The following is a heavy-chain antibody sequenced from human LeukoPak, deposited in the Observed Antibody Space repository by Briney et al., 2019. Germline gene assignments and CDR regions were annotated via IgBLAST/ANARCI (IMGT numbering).Heavy chain of an antibody. CDR2: INAGNGDT. Sequence: GASVKVSCKASGYTFTSYGIHWVRQAPGQRLEWMGWINAGNGDTKYSQKFLGRVTITRDTSASTAYMELSSLRSEDTAVYYCARDRVAARQWGYYYYMDVWGKGTTVTVSS. V-gene: IGHV1-3*01. CDR3: ARDRVAARQWGYYYYMDV. D-gene: IGHD6-6*01. CDR1: GYTFTSYG. J-gene: IGHJ6*03.